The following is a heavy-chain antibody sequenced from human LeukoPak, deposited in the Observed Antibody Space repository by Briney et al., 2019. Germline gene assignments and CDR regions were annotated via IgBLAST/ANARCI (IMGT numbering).Heavy chain of an antibody. V-gene: IGHV3-23*01. D-gene: IGHD6-13*01. CDR1: GFTFSSYA. CDR2: ISGSGGNT. Sequence: GGSLRLSCAASGFTFSSYAMSWVRQAPGKGLEWVSAISGSGGNTYYADSVKGRFTISRDNSKNTLYLQMNNLGAEDTAVYYCAKKGIAAAGPANFDYWGQGTLVTVSS. J-gene: IGHJ4*02. CDR3: AKKGIAAAGPANFDY.